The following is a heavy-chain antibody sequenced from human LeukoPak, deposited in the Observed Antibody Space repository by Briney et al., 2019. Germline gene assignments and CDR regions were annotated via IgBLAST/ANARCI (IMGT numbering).Heavy chain of an antibody. D-gene: IGHD3-3*01. CDR1: GGTFSSYA. CDR3: ARRLGQYYDFWSGYGTPSESFDY. Sequence: PRASVKVSCKASGGTFSSYAISWVRQAPGQGLEWMGWISAYNGNTNYAQKLQGRVTMTTDTSTSTAYMELRSLRSDDTAVYYCARRLGQYYDFWSGYGTPSESFDYWGQGTLVTVSS. CDR2: ISAYNGNT. V-gene: IGHV1-18*01. J-gene: IGHJ4*02.